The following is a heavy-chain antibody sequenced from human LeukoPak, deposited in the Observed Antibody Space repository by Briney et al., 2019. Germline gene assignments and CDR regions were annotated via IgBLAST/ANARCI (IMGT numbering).Heavy chain of an antibody. CDR1: GFTFDVYA. D-gene: IGHD6-13*01. J-gene: IGHJ4*02. CDR3: ARGSTIALIDF. V-gene: IGHV3-9*01. Sequence: AGGSLRLSCAASGFTFDVYAMHWVRQAPGKGLEWVSGISWNSGSIGYADSVKGRFTISRDNAKNSLYLQMNSLRAEDTALYYCARGSTIALIDFWGQGTLVTVSS. CDR2: ISWNSGSI.